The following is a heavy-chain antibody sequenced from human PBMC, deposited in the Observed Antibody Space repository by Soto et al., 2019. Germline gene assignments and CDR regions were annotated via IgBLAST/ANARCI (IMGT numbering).Heavy chain of an antibody. J-gene: IGHJ6*03. V-gene: IGHV4-59*08. Sequence: SATLSLTCTLSGGSIAGYYWSWIRQPPGKGLEWIGYIYYSGSTNYNPSLKSRVTISVDTSKNQFSLKLSSVTAADTAVYYCARQVREYQLNSPNYYYYMDVWGRGTTVT. CDR1: GGSIAGYY. CDR2: IYYSGST. CDR3: ARQVREYQLNSPNYYYYMDV. D-gene: IGHD2-2*01.